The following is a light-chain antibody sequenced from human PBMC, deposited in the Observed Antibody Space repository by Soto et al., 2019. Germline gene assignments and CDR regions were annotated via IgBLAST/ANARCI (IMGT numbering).Light chain of an antibody. V-gene: IGKV3-20*01. CDR3: QQYGSSTYT. Sequence: EIVLTQSPGSLSLSPRERATLSCRASQSVSSNHLAWYQQKPGQAPRLLIYGASRRATGIPDRFSGSGSGTDFTLTISRLEPEDLAVYYGQQYGSSTYTFGQGTKVEIK. CDR2: GAS. CDR1: QSVSSNH. J-gene: IGKJ2*01.